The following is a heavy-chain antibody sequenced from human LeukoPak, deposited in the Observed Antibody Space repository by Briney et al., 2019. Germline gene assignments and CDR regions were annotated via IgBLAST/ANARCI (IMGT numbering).Heavy chain of an antibody. J-gene: IGHJ4*02. V-gene: IGHV3-21*01. CDR1: GFTFNFYS. CDR3: ARDVGDTSRYYYFDF. Sequence: GGSLRLSCAASGFTFNFYSMNWVRQAPGKGLEWVSSVSSSSGYMCYADSVKGRFTISRDNAKKSVYLQMSSLTAEDTAVYYCARDVGDTSRYYYFDFWGQGTLVTVSS. D-gene: IGHD3-22*01. CDR2: VSSSSGYM.